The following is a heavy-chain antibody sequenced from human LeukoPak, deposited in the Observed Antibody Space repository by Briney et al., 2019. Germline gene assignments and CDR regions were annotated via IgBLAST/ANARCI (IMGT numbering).Heavy chain of an antibody. CDR2: NNPNSGGP. D-gene: IGHD2-8*01. CDR1: GYTFTGHY. J-gene: IGHJ6*03. Sequence: GASVKVSCKASGYTFTGHYIHWVRQAPGQGFEWMGWNNPNSGGPNYAQKFQGRVTMTRDTSISTAYMELSRLRSDDTAVYYCARVGYCTHGVCYSMDVWGKGTTVTVSS. CDR3: ARVGYCTHGVCYSMDV. V-gene: IGHV1-2*02.